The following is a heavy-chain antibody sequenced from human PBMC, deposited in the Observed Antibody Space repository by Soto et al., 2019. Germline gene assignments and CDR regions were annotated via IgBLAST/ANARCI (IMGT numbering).Heavy chain of an antibody. Sequence: QVQLVESGGGVVQPGRSLRLSCAVSGFTLSSHAMHWVRQAPGKGLEWVALILSAGSNKYYADSVKGRFTTSRDNSKNTMYLQMNSLSVEDTAVYYCARDDEGGSDCDLGYWGQGALVTVSS. D-gene: IGHD1-26*01. J-gene: IGHJ4*02. CDR3: ARDDEGGSDCDLGY. CDR1: GFTLSSHA. CDR2: ILSAGSNK. V-gene: IGHV3-30-3*01.